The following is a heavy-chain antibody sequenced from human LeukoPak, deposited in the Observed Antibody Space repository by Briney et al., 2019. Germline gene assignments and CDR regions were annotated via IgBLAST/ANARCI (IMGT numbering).Heavy chain of an antibody. V-gene: IGHV3-23*01. CDR1: GFTFSNSG. D-gene: IGHD3-10*01. CDR2: ISTDAGET. J-gene: IGHJ4*02. Sequence: GGTLRLSCAASGFTFSNSGMSWVRQAPGKGLEWVSAISTDAGETHYADSVKGRFTISRDNSKNTVSLQMSSLRAEDTALYYCAKGSGNGYGSGPFDYWGQGTLVTVSS. CDR3: AKGSGNGYGSGPFDY.